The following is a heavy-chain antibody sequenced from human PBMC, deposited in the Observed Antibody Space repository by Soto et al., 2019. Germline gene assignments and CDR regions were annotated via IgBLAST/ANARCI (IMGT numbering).Heavy chain of an antibody. V-gene: IGHV6-1*01. CDR1: GDSVSSNSAA. CDR2: TYYRSKWYN. D-gene: IGHD4-4*01. Sequence: PSQTLSLTCAISGDSVSSNSAAWNWIRQSPSRGLEWLGRTYYRSKWYNDYAVSVKSRITINPDTSKNQFSLQLNSVTPEDTAVYYCARDLTCYSNYVEPFFDDWGQGTLVTVSS. J-gene: IGHJ4*02. CDR3: ARDLTCYSNYVEPFFDD.